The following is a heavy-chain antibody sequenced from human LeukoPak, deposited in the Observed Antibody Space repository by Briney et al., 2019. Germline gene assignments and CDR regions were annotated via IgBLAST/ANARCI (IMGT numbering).Heavy chain of an antibody. CDR1: GFTFSSYD. J-gene: IGHJ6*03. CDR3: ARGPYCSSTSCYRYYYYMDV. Sequence: GGSLRLSCAASGFTFSSYDMHWVRQATGKGLEWVSAIGTAGDSYYPGSVKGRFTIYRENAKNSLYLQMNSLRAGDTAVYYCARGPYCSSTSCYRYYYYMDVWGKGTTVTVSS. CDR2: IGTAGDS. V-gene: IGHV3-13*01. D-gene: IGHD2-2*01.